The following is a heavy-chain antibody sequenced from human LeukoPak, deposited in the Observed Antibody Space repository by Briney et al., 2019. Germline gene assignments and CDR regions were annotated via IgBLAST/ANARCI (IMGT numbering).Heavy chain of an antibody. V-gene: IGHV3-74*01. CDR1: GFSFSSYW. CDR2: IQYDGSTT. CDR3: ARALVAGVTLNALDI. J-gene: IGHJ3*02. D-gene: IGHD2-15*01. Sequence: GGSLRLSCAASGFSFSSYWMHWVRQAPGKGLVWVARIQYDGSTTNYADSVKGRFAISRDNAKKTLYVQMNSLRAEDTAVYYCARALVAGVTLNALDIWGQGTMVTVPS.